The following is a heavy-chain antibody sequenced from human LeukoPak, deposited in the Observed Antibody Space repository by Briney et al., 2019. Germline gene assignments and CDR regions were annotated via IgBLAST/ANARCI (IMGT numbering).Heavy chain of an antibody. D-gene: IGHD4-17*01. CDR1: SGSIFTSNW. CDR3: AKGIDYGDFSWFDP. J-gene: IGHJ5*02. V-gene: IGHV3-23*01. Sequence: PSETLSLTCAVSSGSIFTSNWWSWVRQAPGKGLEWVSAISGSGGSTYYADSVKGRFTISRDNSKNTLYLQMNSLRAEDTAVYYCAKGIDYGDFSWFDPWGQGTLVTVSS. CDR2: ISGSGGST.